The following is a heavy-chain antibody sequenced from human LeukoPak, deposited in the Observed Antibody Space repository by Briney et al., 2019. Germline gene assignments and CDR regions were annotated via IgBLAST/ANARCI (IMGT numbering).Heavy chain of an antibody. CDR3: AKGTLAVAGRYYFDH. CDR2: ISDSGGST. CDR1: GFTFSSFA. J-gene: IGHJ4*02. V-gene: IGHV3-23*01. Sequence: GGSLRLSCAASGFTFSSFAMSWVRQAPGEGLEWVSAISDSGGSTYYAASVKGRFTISRDNSKNTLYLQMHSLRAEDTALYYCAKGTLAVAGRYYFDHWGQGTLVTVSS. D-gene: IGHD6-19*01.